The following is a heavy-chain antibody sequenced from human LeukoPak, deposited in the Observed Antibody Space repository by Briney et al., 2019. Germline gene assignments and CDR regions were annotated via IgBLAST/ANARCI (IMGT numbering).Heavy chain of an antibody. J-gene: IGHJ6*02. Sequence: ASVKVSCKASGYTFTGYYMHWVRQAPGQGLEWMGIINPSGGSTSYAQKFQGRVTMTRDTSTSTVYMELSSLRSEDTAVYYCARQEIPGKVPAAMGPYYYGMDVWGQGTTVTVSS. CDR1: GYTFTGYY. CDR3: ARQEIPGKVPAAMGPYYYGMDV. V-gene: IGHV1-46*01. CDR2: INPSGGST. D-gene: IGHD2-2*01.